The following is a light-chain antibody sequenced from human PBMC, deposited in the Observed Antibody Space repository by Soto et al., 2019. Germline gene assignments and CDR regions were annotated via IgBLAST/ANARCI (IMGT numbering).Light chain of an antibody. Sequence: DIQMTQSPSSLSASVGDRVTITCRASQSINSYLNWYQQKLGKAPKLLIYAASSLQSGVPSRFSGSGSGTDFTLTISSLQPEDFATYYCQQSYSTPLTFGGGTKVEIK. V-gene: IGKV1-39*01. CDR3: QQSYSTPLT. J-gene: IGKJ4*01. CDR1: QSINSY. CDR2: AAS.